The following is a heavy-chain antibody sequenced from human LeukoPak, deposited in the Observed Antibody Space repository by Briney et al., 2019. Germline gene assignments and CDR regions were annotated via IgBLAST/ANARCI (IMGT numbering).Heavy chain of an antibody. V-gene: IGHV3-15*01. J-gene: IGHJ4*02. D-gene: IGHD3-22*01. Sequence: GGSLRLSCAASGFTFSNAWMSWVRQAPGKGLEWDGRIKSKTDGGTTDYAAPVKGRFTISRDDSKNTLYLQMNSLKTEDTAVYYCTTLTYYYDSTGVDYWGQGTLVTVSS. CDR3: TTLTYYYDSTGVDY. CDR2: IKSKTDGGTT. CDR1: GFTFSNAW.